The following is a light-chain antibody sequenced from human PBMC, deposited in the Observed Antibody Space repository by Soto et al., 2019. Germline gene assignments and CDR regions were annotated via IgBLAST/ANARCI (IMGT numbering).Light chain of an antibody. CDR1: QTISNW. CDR2: DAS. J-gene: IGKJ1*01. CDR3: QQYNSYWT. V-gene: IGKV1-5*01. Sequence: IQMTQSPSTLSASVGDRVTITCRASQTISNWLAWYQQKPGKAPKLLIYDASSLQSGVPSRFSGRGSGTEFTLTISSLQPDDFATYYCQQYNSYWTFGQGTKVEIK.